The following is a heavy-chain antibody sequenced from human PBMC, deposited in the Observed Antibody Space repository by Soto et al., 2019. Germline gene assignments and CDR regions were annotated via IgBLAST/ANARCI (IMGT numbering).Heavy chain of an antibody. CDR1: GGTFSSYT. Sequence: ASVKVSCKASGGTFSSYTISWVRQAPGQGLEWMGRIIPILGIANYAQKFQGRVTITADKSTSTAYMELSSLRSEDTAVYYCAVCSGGSCYSNYYYYMDVWGKGTTVTVSS. CDR2: IIPILGIA. J-gene: IGHJ6*03. CDR3: AVCSGGSCYSNYYYYMDV. D-gene: IGHD2-15*01. V-gene: IGHV1-69*02.